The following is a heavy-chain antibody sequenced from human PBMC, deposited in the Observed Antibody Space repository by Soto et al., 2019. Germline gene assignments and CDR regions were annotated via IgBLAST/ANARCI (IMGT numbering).Heavy chain of an antibody. D-gene: IGHD6-19*01. CDR2: ISGSGIST. CDR3: AKEVGYSSGWSEFDY. Sequence: EVQLLESGGGLVQPGGSLRLSCAASGFTFSSYAMSWVRQAPGKGLEWVSGISGSGISTYYADSVKGRFTISRDNSKSTLYLQMNSLRAEDTAAYYCAKEVGYSSGWSEFDYWGQGTLVTVSS. CDR1: GFTFSSYA. J-gene: IGHJ4*02. V-gene: IGHV3-23*01.